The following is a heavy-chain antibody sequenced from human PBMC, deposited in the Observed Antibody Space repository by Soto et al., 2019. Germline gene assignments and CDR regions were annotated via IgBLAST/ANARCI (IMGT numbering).Heavy chain of an antibody. D-gene: IGHD1-26*01. CDR2: ITPFNGDV. CDR1: GNTFTYRY. CDR3: ASGGAGSGPFTWELPEH. Sequence: MQLVQSGAEVKKTGSTVTVSCKALGNTFTYRYIHWVRQAPGQALEWMGCITPFNGDVHYAQKFQERVTITSDRSINTAYMRMSSLRSEDTAMYFCASGGAGSGPFTWELPEHWGQGTLVTVSS. V-gene: IGHV1-45*02. J-gene: IGHJ1*01.